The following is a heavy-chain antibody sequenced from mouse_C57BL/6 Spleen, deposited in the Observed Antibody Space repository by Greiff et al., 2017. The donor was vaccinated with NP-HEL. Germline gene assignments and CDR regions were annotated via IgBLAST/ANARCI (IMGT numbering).Heavy chain of an antibody. D-gene: IGHD1-1*01. J-gene: IGHJ3*01. Sequence: VQLQESGAELVKPGASVKMSCKASGYTFTTYPIEWMKQNHGKSLEWIGNFHPYNDDTKYNEKFKGKATLTVEKSSSTVYLELSRLTSDDSAVYYCARGYYGSSPWFAYWGQGTLVTVSA. CDR1: GYTFTTYP. CDR2: FHPYNDDT. CDR3: ARGYYGSSPWFAY. V-gene: IGHV1-47*01.